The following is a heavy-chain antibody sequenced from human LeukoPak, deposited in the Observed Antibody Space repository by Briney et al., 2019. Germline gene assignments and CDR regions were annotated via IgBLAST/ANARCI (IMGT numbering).Heavy chain of an antibody. CDR3: AREAPFPRDWFDP. D-gene: IGHD2/OR15-2a*01. J-gene: IGHJ5*02. V-gene: IGHV4-31*03. CDR2: IYYSGST. Sequence: PSQTLSLTCTVSGGSISSGGYYWSWIRQHPGKGLEWIGYIYYSGSTYYNPSPKSRVTISVDTSKNQFSLKLSSVTAADTAVYYCAREAPFPRDWFDPWGQGTLVTVSS. CDR1: GGSISSGGYY.